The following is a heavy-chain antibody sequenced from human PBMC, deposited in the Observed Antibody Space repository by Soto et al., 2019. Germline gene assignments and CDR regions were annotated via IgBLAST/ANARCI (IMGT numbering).Heavy chain of an antibody. CDR2: ISGSEDST. CDR1: GFTYSSYA. V-gene: IGHV3-23*01. J-gene: IGHJ4*02. D-gene: IGHD6-6*01. CDR3: AKRSSSSTFDY. Sequence: EVQLLESGGGLVQPGESLRLACAAAGFTYSSYAISRVREAPGKGLEWVSVISGSEDSTYYADSMKGRFTISRDNSKNTLYLQMNSLRAEDTAVYYCAKRSSSSTFDYWGQGTLVTVSS.